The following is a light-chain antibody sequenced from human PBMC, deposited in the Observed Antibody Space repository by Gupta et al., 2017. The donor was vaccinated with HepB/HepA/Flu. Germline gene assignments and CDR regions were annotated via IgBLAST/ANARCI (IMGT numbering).Light chain of an antibody. V-gene: IGLV2-14*03. CDR1: SNDVGGYKY. J-gene: IGLJ2*01. CDR2: DVS. CDR3: SSYTSSGTLVV. Sequence: QSALTQPASVSGSPGQSTTISCTGTSNDVGGYKYVSWYRQHPGKAPKLMIYDVSSQPSGVSYCFSGYKSGNAASLTISGLQAEDEAVYYCSSYTSSGTLVVFGGGTKLAVL.